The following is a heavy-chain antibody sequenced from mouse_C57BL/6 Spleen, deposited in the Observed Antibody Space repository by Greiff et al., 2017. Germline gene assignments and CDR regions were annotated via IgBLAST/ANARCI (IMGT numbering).Heavy chain of an antibody. J-gene: IGHJ2*01. CDR3: ARSYYSKGRYFDY. CDR2: INPGSGGT. V-gene: IGHV1-54*01. CDR1: GYAFTNYL. D-gene: IGHD2-5*01. Sequence: QVQLQQSGAELVRPGTSVKVSCKASGYAFTNYLIEWVKQRPGQGLEWIGVINPGSGGTNYNEKFKGKATLTADKSSSTAYMQLSSLTSEDSAVYFCARSYYSKGRYFDYWGQGTTLTVSS.